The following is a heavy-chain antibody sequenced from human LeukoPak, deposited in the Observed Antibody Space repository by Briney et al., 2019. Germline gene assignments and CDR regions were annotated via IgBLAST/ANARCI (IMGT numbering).Heavy chain of an antibody. J-gene: IGHJ5*02. D-gene: IGHD1-1*01. CDR2: IYYSGHT. CDR1: GGSISSSSYY. CDR3: ARRRERYSWNDLGGYFDP. V-gene: IGHV4-39*01. Sequence: PSETLSLTCTVSGGSISSSSYYWGWMRQPPGKGLEWIGNIYYSGHTYYNPSLKSRVTIPVVTSKNQFSLTLTSVTATDTAVYYCARRRERYSWNDLGGYFDPWGQGTLVTVSS.